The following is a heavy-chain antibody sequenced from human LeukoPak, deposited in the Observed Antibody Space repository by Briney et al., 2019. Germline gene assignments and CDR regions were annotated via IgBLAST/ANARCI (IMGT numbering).Heavy chain of an antibody. CDR3: ATDYGSGSSYFDY. CDR1: GGSISDYY. V-gene: IGHV4-59*01. Sequence: SETLSLTCAVSGGSISDYYWSWVRQPPGKGLEWIGYIYYSGSTNYNPSLKSRVTISVDTSKNQFSLKLSSVTAADTAVYYCATDYGSGSSYFDYWGQGTLVTVSS. CDR2: IYYSGST. D-gene: IGHD3-10*01. J-gene: IGHJ4*02.